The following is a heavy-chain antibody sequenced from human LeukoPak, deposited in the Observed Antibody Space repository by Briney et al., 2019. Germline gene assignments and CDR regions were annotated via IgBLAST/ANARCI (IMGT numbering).Heavy chain of an antibody. V-gene: IGHV1-2*06. CDR3: ARDFASSWPFDY. Sequence: ASVKVSCKASGGTFSSYAISWVRQAPGQGLEWMGRINPNSGDTNYAQKLQGRVTMTRDTSITTAYMELNRLRSDDTAVYYCARDFASSWPFDYWGQGTLVTVSS. J-gene: IGHJ4*02. D-gene: IGHD6-13*01. CDR1: GGTFSSYA. CDR2: INPNSGDT.